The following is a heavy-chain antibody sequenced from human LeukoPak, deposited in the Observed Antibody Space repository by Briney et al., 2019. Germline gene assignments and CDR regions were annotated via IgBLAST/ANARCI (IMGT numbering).Heavy chain of an antibody. CDR1: GGSISSYY. Sequence: PSETLSLTCTVSGGSISSYYWSWIRQPPGKGLEWIGYIYYSGSTNYNPSLKSRVTISVDTSKNQFSLKLSSVTAADTAVYYCARGRATGAFDIWGQGTMVTASS. CDR2: IYYSGST. CDR3: ARGRATGAFDI. V-gene: IGHV4-59*01. D-gene: IGHD3-9*01. J-gene: IGHJ3*02.